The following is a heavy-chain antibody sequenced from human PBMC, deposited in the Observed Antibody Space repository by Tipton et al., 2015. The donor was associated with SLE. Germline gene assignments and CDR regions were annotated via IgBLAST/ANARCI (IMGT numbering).Heavy chain of an antibody. CDR1: GFTFSSYW. V-gene: IGHV3-7*01. J-gene: IGHJ6*03. Sequence: SLRLSCAASGFTFSSYWMSWVRQAPGKGLEWAANIKQDGSEKYYVDSVKGRFTISRDNAKNSLYLQMNSLRAEDTAVYYCARRITYYYYYMDVWGKGTTVTVSS. CDR2: IKQDGSEK. CDR3: ARRITYYYYYMDV.